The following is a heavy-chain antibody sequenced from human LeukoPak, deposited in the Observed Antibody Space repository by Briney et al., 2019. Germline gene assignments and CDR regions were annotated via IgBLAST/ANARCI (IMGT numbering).Heavy chain of an antibody. CDR3: ARAPGNYDSSGYYEYYFDY. CDR1: GFTVSSNY. Sequence: GGSLRLSCAASGFTVSSNYMSWVRQAPGKGLEWVSVIYSGGSTYYADSVKGRFTISRDNSKNTLYLQMNSLRAEDTAVYYCARAPGNYDSSGYYEYYFDYWGQGTLVTVSS. CDR2: IYSGGST. D-gene: IGHD3-22*01. J-gene: IGHJ4*02. V-gene: IGHV3-53*01.